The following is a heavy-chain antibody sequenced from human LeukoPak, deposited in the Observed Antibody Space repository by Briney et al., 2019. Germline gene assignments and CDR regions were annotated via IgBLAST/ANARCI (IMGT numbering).Heavy chain of an antibody. J-gene: IGHJ6*02. V-gene: IGHV4-39*01. Sequence: PSETLSLTCTVSGGSISSSSYYWGWIRQPPGKGLEWTGSIYYSGSTYYNPSLKSRVTISVDTSKNQFSLKLSSVTAADTAVYYCARLPLGNYYGSRTYYYYYYGMDVWGQGTTVTVSS. CDR2: IYYSGST. CDR1: GGSISSSSYY. CDR3: ARLPLGNYYGSRTYYYYYYGMDV. D-gene: IGHD3-10*01.